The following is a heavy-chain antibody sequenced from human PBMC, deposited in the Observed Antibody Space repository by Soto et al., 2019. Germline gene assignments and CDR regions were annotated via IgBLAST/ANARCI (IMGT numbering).Heavy chain of an antibody. D-gene: IGHD4-17*01. CDR2: IRSKANSYAT. CDR3: TRHRSSNGDYYFDY. V-gene: IGHV3-73*02. J-gene: IGHJ4*02. CDR1: GFTFSGSA. Sequence: EVQLVESGGGLVQPGGSLKLSCAASGFTFSGSAMHWVRQASGKGLEWVGRIRSKANSYATAYAASVKGRFTISRDDSKNTAYLQMNSLKTEDTAVYYCTRHRSSNGDYYFDYWGQGTLVTVSS.